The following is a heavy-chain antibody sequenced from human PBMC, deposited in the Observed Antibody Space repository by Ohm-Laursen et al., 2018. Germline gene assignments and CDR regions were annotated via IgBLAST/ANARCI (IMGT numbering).Heavy chain of an antibody. V-gene: IGHV4-59*01. CDR1: GGSISSYY. Sequence: SETLSLTCTVSGGSISSYYWSWIRQPPGKGLEWIGYIYYSGSTNYNASLKSRVTISVDTSKNQFSLKLSSVTAADTAVYYCASGREEGYYDSSGYYGFDYWGQGTLVTVSS. D-gene: IGHD3-22*01. J-gene: IGHJ4*02. CDR3: ASGREEGYYDSSGYYGFDY. CDR2: IYYSGST.